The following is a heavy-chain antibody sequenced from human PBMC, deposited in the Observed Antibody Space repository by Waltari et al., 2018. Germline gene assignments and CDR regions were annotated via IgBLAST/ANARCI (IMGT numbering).Heavy chain of an antibody. CDR1: GGSFSGYY. CDR2: INHSGST. D-gene: IGHD5-12*01. Sequence: QVQLQQWGAGLLKPSETLSLTCAVYGGSFSGYYWSWIRQPPGKGLEWIGEINHSGSTNYNPSLKSRVTISVDTSKNQFSLKLSSVTAADTAVYYCARERRWLPFRGQFDYWGQGTLVTVSS. J-gene: IGHJ4*02. V-gene: IGHV4-34*01. CDR3: ARERRWLPFRGQFDY.